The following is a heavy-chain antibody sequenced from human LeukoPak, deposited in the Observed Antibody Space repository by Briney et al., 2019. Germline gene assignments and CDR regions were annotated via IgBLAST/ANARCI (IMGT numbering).Heavy chain of an antibody. V-gene: IGHV4-59*01. J-gene: IGHJ3*02. CDR2: IYYSGST. CDR3: ARDRGFESYAFDI. D-gene: IGHD3-10*01. Sequence: SETMSLTCTVSGGSISSYYWSWIRQPPGKGLEWIGYIYYSGSTNYNPSLKSRVTISVDTSKNQFSLKLSSVTAADTAVYYCARDRGFESYAFDIWGQGTMVTVSS. CDR1: GGSISSYY.